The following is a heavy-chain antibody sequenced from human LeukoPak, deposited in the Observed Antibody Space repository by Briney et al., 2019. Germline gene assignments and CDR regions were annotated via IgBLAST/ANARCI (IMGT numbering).Heavy chain of an antibody. Sequence: ASVTVSCKASGYTFTAYYIHWVRQAPGQGLEWMGWINPNSGDTKYEQKFQGRVTMNRDTSISTAYMEVSRLIFDDTAVYYCARGGQGRTLDYWGQGTLVTVSS. V-gene: IGHV1-2*02. D-gene: IGHD1-14*01. CDR3: ARGGQGRTLDY. J-gene: IGHJ4*02. CDR2: INPNSGDT. CDR1: GYTFTAYY.